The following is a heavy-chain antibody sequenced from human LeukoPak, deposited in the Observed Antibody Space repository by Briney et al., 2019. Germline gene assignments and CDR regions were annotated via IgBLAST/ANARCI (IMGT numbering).Heavy chain of an antibody. D-gene: IGHD6-19*01. V-gene: IGHV3-30*02. CDR2: IRYDGSNK. CDR1: GFTFSNYG. J-gene: IGHJ3*02. CDR3: AKEYSSGWHDAFDT. Sequence: GGSLRLSCVASGFTFSNYGIHWVRQAPGKGLEWVAFIRYDGSNKYYADSVRGRFTISRVNSKNTLYLQMNSLRAEDTAVYYCAKEYSSGWHDAFDTWGQGTMVTVSS.